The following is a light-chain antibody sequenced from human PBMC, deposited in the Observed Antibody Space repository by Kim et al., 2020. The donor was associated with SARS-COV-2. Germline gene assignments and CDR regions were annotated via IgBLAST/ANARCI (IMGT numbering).Light chain of an antibody. CDR3: QAWDSSTAV. CDR2: QDS. J-gene: IGLJ2*01. CDR1: KLGDKY. V-gene: IGLV3-1*01. Sequence: SYELTQPPSVSVSPGQTASITCSGDKLGDKYACWYQQKPGQSPVLVIYQDSKRPSRIPERFSGSNSGNTATLTISGTQAMDEADYYCQAWDSSTAVFGGGTKLTVL.